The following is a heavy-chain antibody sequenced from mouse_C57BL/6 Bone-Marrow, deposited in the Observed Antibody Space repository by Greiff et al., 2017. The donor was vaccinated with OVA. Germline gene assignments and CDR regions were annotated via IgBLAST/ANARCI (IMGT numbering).Heavy chain of an antibody. J-gene: IGHJ3*01. Sequence: EVKLVESGGGLVQPGGSLKLSCAASGFTFSDYYMYWVRQTPEKRLEWVADISNGGGSTYYPHPVTGRFTISRANAKNTLYLQMSRLKSEDTAMYYCARHTYYSNPWFAYWGQGTLVTVSA. CDR2: ISNGGGST. CDR1: GFTFSDYY. D-gene: IGHD2-5*01. V-gene: IGHV5-12*01. CDR3: ARHTYYSNPWFAY.